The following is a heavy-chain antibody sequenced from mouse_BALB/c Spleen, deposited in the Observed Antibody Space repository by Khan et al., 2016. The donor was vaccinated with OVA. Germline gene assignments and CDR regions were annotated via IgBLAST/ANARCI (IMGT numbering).Heavy chain of an antibody. V-gene: IGHV10S3*01. D-gene: IGHD4-1*01. CDR1: GFTFNTNA. CDR3: VLANWDVYWYFDV. CDR2: IRSKSNNYAT. Sequence: EVQLVETGGGLVQPKGSLKLSCAASGFTFNTNAMNWVRQAPGKGLEWVARIRSKSNNYATYYADSVKDRFTISRDDSQSMLYLQMNNLKTEDTAMYYCVLANWDVYWYFDVWGAGTTVTVSS. J-gene: IGHJ1*01.